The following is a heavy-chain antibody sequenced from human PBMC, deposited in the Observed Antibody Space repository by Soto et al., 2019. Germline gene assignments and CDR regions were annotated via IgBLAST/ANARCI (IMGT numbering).Heavy chain of an antibody. D-gene: IGHD6-6*01. CDR1: GYSFSRYG. V-gene: IGHV1-18*01. J-gene: IGHJ4*02. CDR3: ARDGRVAARLPHDY. Sequence: ASVKVSCKASGYSFSRYGITWGRQALGQGLEWMGWISVYNANTKYAQKVQGRVTMSTDTSTGTAYMELRSLRSDDTAVYYCARDGRVAARLPHDYWGQGTLVTVSS. CDR2: ISVYNANT.